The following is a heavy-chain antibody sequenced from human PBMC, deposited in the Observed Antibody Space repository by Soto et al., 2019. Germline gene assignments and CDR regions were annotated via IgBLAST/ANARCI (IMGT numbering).Heavy chain of an antibody. CDR3: AKTSCSGGPCYLRDY. Sequence: GNSLKISSRCSGYTFTTYWIACARRMPGQGQEWMGIIYPDDSDDRPSPSFQRQVTISVDKSLNTGDRQWSRLQASDTAMYYSAKTSCSGGPCYLRDYWGQGXLVTVFS. D-gene: IGHD2-15*01. CDR1: GYTFTTYW. CDR2: IYPDDSDD. J-gene: IGHJ4*02. V-gene: IGHV5-51*03.